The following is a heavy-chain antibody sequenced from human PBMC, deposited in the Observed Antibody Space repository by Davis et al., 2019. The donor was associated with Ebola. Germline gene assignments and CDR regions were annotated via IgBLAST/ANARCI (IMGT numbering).Heavy chain of an antibody. CDR3: AKSNGAYYYYGMDV. Sequence: GESLKISCAASGFTFSSYAMSWVRQAPGKGLEWVSAISGSGGSTYYADSVKGRFTISRDNSKNTLYLQTNSLRAEDTAVYYCAKSNGAYYYYGMDVWGQGTTVTVSS. J-gene: IGHJ6*02. D-gene: IGHD3-10*01. CDR1: GFTFSSYA. CDR2: ISGSGGST. V-gene: IGHV3-23*01.